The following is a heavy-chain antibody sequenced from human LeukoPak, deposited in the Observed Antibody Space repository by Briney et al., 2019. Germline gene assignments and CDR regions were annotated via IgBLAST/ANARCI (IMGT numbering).Heavy chain of an antibody. CDR2: IYYSGST. Sequence: SETLSLTCTVSGGSISSYYWSWIRQPPGKGLEWIGYIYYSGSTNYNPSLKGRVTISVDTSKNQFSLKLSSVTAADTAVYYYARGPGYSSSWYYDYWGQGTLVTVSS. D-gene: IGHD6-13*01. CDR1: GGSISSYY. CDR3: ARGPGYSSSWYYDY. J-gene: IGHJ4*02. V-gene: IGHV4-59*01.